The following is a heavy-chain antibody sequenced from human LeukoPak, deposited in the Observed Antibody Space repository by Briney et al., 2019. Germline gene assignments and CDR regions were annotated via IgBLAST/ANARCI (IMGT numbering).Heavy chain of an antibody. CDR2: IYYSGST. Sequence: PSETLSLTCTVSGGSISSYYWSCIRQPPGKGLGWIGYIYYSGSTNYNPSLKSRVTISVDTSKNQFSLKLSSVTAADTAVYYCARAGRAFDIWGQGTMVTVSS. V-gene: IGHV4-59*01. D-gene: IGHD3-10*01. CDR1: GGSISSYY. CDR3: ARAGRAFDI. J-gene: IGHJ3*02.